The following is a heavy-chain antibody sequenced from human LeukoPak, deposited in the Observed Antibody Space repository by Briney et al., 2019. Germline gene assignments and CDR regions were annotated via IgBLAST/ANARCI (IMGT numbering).Heavy chain of an antibody. CDR1: GGSISSYY. D-gene: IGHD2-15*01. Sequence: SETLSLTCTVSGGSISSYYWSWIRRPPGKGLEWIGYIYYSGSTNYNPSLKSRVTISVDTSKNQFSLKLSSVTAADTAVYYCARMANCSGGSCYGPIFDYWGQGTLVTVSS. CDR2: IYYSGST. J-gene: IGHJ4*02. CDR3: ARMANCSGGSCYGPIFDY. V-gene: IGHV4-59*01.